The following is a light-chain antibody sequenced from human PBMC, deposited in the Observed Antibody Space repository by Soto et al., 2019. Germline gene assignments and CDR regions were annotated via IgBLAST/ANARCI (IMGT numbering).Light chain of an antibody. CDR3: QQYNNWPPT. CDR1: QSVSGN. Sequence: EIVMTQSPATLSVSPWERATLSCRASQSVSGNLAWYQQKPGQAPRLLIYGASTRATGIPARFSGSGSGTEFTLTISSLQSEDFAVDYCQQYNNWPPTFGQGTKVEIK. J-gene: IGKJ1*01. CDR2: GAS. V-gene: IGKV3D-15*01.